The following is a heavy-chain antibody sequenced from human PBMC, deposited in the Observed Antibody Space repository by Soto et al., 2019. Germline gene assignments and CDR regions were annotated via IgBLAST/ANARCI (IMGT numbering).Heavy chain of an antibody. CDR1: GYTLTELS. J-gene: IGHJ3*02. Sequence: AASVKVSCKVSGYTLTELSMHWVRQAPGKGLEWMGGFDPEDGETIYAQKFQGRVTMTEDTSTDTAYMELGSLRSEDTAVYYCATLFRRFAFDIWGQGTMVTVSS. CDR3: ATLFRRFAFDI. V-gene: IGHV1-24*01. CDR2: FDPEDGET.